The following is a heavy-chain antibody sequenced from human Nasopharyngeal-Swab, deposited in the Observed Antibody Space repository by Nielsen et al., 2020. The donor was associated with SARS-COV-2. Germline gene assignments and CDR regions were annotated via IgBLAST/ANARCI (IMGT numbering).Heavy chain of an antibody. D-gene: IGHD2/OR15-2a*01. CDR2: ISYDGTDK. CDR1: GFTFYSYA. J-gene: IGHJ4*02. Sequence: GGSLRLSCAASGFTFYSYAMHWVRQAPGKGLEWVALISYDGTDKYYADSVKGRFTISRDNSKNTLYLQMNSLRPEDTAMYYCARVRADYLSKGSFDHWGQGTLVTVSS. V-gene: IGHV3-30*04. CDR3: ARVRADYLSKGSFDH.